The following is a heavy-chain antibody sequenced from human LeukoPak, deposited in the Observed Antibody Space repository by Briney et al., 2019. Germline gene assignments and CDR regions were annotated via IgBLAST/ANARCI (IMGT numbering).Heavy chain of an antibody. CDR3: ARFSNDHGVKFDY. CDR2: IYYSGTA. Sequence: SQTLSVTCTVSGGSISSGGYYWSWVRQHPEKGLEWIGYIYYSGTAYYNPSLKSRVTMSVDTSKNQFSLKLDSVTAADTAVYYCARFSNDHGVKFDYWGQGTLVTVSS. J-gene: IGHJ4*02. D-gene: IGHD4-17*01. CDR1: GGSISSGGYY. V-gene: IGHV4-31*03.